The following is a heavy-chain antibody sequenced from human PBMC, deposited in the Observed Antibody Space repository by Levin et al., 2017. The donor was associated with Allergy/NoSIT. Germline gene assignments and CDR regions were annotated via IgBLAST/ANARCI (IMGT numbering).Heavy chain of an antibody. V-gene: IGHV5-51*01. Sequence: PGGSLRLSCKGSGYIFTDYWIVWVRQMPGKGLEWMGIIYPNDSAFRYIPSFRGKVTIAADKSTTTADMQWNSLKASDTAIYYCARSQGTGSAGYFYGMDIWGQGTTVIVSS. D-gene: IGHD3/OR15-3a*01. CDR3: ARSQGTGSAGYFYGMDI. CDR1: GYIFTDYW. J-gene: IGHJ6*02. CDR2: IYPNDSAF.